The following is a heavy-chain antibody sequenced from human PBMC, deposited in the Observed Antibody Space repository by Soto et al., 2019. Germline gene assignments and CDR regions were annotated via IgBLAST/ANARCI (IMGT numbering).Heavy chain of an antibody. CDR2: IYWDDDK. CDR3: THRQYPRRYDSV. V-gene: IGHV2-5*02. J-gene: IGHJ3*01. D-gene: IGHD2-2*01. Sequence: QITLKESGPTLVKPTQSLTLTCTFSGFSLNTFGVGVAWIRQPPGKALEWLAVIYWDDDKRYSPSLRSRLTITKDTSKNQVVLTGTDMDPVDTATYYCTHRQYPRRYDSVWGQGTMVTVSS. CDR1: GFSLNTFGVG.